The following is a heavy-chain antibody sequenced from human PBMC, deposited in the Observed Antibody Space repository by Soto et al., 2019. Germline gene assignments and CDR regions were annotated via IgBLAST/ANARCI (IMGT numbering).Heavy chain of an antibody. Sequence: EVQLVESGGGLVQPGGSLRLSCAASGFTFNAYNMNWVRQAPGKGLEWVSYIGSSSSTIYYADSVKGRFTISRDNAKNSLYLQMNSLRAEDTAVYYCARVVVVVATGEDAFDIWGQGPMVTVSS. CDR2: IGSSSSTI. CDR1: GFTFNAYN. V-gene: IGHV3-48*01. D-gene: IGHD2-15*01. CDR3: ARVVVVVATGEDAFDI. J-gene: IGHJ3*02.